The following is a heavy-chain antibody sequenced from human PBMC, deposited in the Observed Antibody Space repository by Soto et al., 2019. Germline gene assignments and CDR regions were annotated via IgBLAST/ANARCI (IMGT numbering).Heavy chain of an antibody. CDR3: TRDQGGSYDSWFDP. J-gene: IGHJ5*02. D-gene: IGHD1-26*01. CDR2: ISSGGTYI. CDR1: TFSMYS. V-gene: IGHV3-21*01. Sequence: EVQVMESGGGLVQPGGSLRLSCNFTFSMYSMNWVRQAPGKGLEWVASISSGGTYIKYADSVKGRFTISRDNATNSVSLQMNSLRVDDTAVYFCTRDQGGSYDSWFDPWGQGTLVTVSS.